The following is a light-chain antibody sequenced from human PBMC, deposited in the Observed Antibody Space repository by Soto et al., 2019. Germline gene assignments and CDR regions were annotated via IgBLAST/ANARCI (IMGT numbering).Light chain of an antibody. CDR2: DAS. CDR3: QQYNSYSKT. V-gene: IGKV1-5*01. J-gene: IGKJ1*01. Sequence: DIQMTQSPSTLSASVGDRVTIACRASQSISSWLAWYQHKPAKGPKLLIYDASSLESGVPSRFSGSGSGTEFTLTISSLQTDDFATYYCQQYNSYSKTFGQGTKVDI. CDR1: QSISSW.